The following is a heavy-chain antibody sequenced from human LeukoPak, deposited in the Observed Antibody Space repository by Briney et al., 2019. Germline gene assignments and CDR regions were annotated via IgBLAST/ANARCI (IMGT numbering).Heavy chain of an antibody. Sequence: SQTLSLTCTVSGGSISSSSYYWTWIRQHPGKGLEWIGYIYYSGSTYYNPSLKSRVTISVDTSKNQFSLNLSSVTDADTAVYYCASWSASSSWGQAYYYYGMDVWGQGTTVTASS. CDR3: ASWSASSSWGQAYYYYGMDV. V-gene: IGHV4-31*03. CDR1: GGSISSSSYY. CDR2: IYYSGST. D-gene: IGHD6-13*01. J-gene: IGHJ6*02.